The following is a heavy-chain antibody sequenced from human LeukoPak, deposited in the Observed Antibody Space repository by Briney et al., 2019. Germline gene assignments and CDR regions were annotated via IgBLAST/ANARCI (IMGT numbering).Heavy chain of an antibody. CDR3: AKDGDCSSTSCYSGYFDY. Sequence: GGSLRLSCAASGFTFSSYGMHWVRQAPGKGLEWVAFIRYDGSNKYYADSVKGRFTISRDNSKNTLYLQMNSLRAEDTAVYYCAKDGDCSSTSCYSGYFDYWGQGTLVTVS. D-gene: IGHD2-2*01. V-gene: IGHV3-30*02. CDR2: IRYDGSNK. CDR1: GFTFSSYG. J-gene: IGHJ4*02.